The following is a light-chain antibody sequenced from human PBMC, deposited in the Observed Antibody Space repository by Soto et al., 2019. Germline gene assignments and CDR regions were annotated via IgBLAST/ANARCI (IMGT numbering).Light chain of an antibody. J-gene: IGLJ2*01. CDR2: RNN. V-gene: IGLV1-47*01. Sequence: QSVLTQPPSASGTPGQRVTISCSGSSSNIGSNCVYWYQQLPGTAPKLLIYRNNQRPSGVPDRFSGSKSGTSASLAISGLRSEDEADYYCAAWDDSLSGQVVFGGGTKLTVL. CDR1: SSNIGSNC. CDR3: AAWDDSLSGQVV.